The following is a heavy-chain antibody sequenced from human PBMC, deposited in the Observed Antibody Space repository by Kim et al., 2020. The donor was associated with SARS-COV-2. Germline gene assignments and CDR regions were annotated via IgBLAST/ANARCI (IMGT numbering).Heavy chain of an antibody. Sequence: GGSLRLSCAASGFTFDDYTMHWVRQAPGKGLEWVSLISWDGGSTYYADSVKGRFTISRDNSKNSLYLQMNSLRTEDTALYYCAKDHNYYGYFGFDYWGQGTLVTVSS. CDR1: GFTFDDYT. V-gene: IGHV3-43*01. CDR2: ISWDGGST. D-gene: IGHD3-10*01. CDR3: AKDHNYYGYFGFDY. J-gene: IGHJ4*02.